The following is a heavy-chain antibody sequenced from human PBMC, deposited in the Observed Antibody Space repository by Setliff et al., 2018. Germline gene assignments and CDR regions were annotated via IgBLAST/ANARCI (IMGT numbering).Heavy chain of an antibody. CDR3: ARDPWQWLTTFTSAEYFQH. CDR1: GYTLTELS. J-gene: IGHJ1*01. CDR2: FDPEDGET. D-gene: IGHD6-19*01. Sequence: GASVKVSCKVSGYTLTELSRHWVRQAPGKGLEWMGGFDPEDGETIYAQKFQGRVTMTEDTSTDTAYMELSSLRSEDTAVYYCARDPWQWLTTFTSAEYFQHWGQGTLVTVSS. V-gene: IGHV1-24*01.